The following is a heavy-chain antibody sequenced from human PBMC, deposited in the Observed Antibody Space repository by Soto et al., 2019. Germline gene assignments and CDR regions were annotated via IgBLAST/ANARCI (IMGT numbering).Heavy chain of an antibody. CDR3: AHSQQLVPPYYYYYYGMDV. J-gene: IGHJ6*02. D-gene: IGHD6-13*01. Sequence: PTLVNPTQTLTLTCTFSGFSLSTSGVGVGWIRQPPGKALEWLALIYWNDDKRYSPSLKSRLTVTKGTSKNQVVLTMTNMDPVDTATYYCAHSQQLVPPYYYYYYGMDVWGQGTTVTVSS. CDR2: IYWNDDK. V-gene: IGHV2-5*01. CDR1: GFSLSTSGVG.